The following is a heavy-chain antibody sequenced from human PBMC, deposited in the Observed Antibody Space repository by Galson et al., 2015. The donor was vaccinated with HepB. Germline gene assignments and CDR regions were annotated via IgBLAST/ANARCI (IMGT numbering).Heavy chain of an antibody. CDR1: GFTFSDYY. D-gene: IGHD5-12*01. V-gene: IGHV3-11*03. CDR2: IHTTNNYT. J-gene: IGHJ6*02. CDR3: AGATYYYSYGMDV. Sequence: SLRLSCAASGFTFSDYYMIWIRQAPGKGLEWISYIHTTNNYTNYADSVKGRFSISTDNAKNSLFLQMNSLRAEDTAVYYCAGATYYYSYGMDVWGQGTTVTVSS.